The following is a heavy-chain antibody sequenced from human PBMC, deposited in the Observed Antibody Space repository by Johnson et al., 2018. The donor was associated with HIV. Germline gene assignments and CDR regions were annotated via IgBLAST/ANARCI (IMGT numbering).Heavy chain of an antibody. CDR1: GFTFSNYP. V-gene: IGHV3-30*14. D-gene: IGHD2-2*01. CDR2: ISFDGSNK. CDR3: SRRSTRSDGFDL. Sequence: QVQLVESGGGVVRPGRSLRLSCAASGFTFSNYPMHWVRQAPGKGLEWVAVISFDGSNKFYADSVKGRFTTSRENAKNSFDLQMNSLTAGDTAVYYCSRRSTRSDGFDLWGQGTMVIVSS. J-gene: IGHJ3*01.